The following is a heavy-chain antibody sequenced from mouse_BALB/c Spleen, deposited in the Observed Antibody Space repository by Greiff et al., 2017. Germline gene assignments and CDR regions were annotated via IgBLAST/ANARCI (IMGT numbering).Heavy chain of an antibody. Sequence: VQLKESGPELVKPGASVKMSCKASGYTFTSYVMHWVKQKPGQGLEWIGYINPYNDGTKYNEKFKGKATLTSDKSSSTAYMELSSLTSEDSAVYYCAREYYYYAMDYWGQGTSVTVSS. V-gene: IGHV1-14*01. CDR1: GYTFTSYV. J-gene: IGHJ4*01. D-gene: IGHD5-2*01. CDR3: AREYYYYAMDY. CDR2: INPYNDGT.